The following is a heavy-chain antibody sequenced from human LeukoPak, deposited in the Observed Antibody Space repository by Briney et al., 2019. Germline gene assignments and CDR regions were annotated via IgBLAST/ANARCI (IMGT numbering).Heavy chain of an antibody. D-gene: IGHD3-10*01. CDR3: ARDLREFARRFDY. V-gene: IGHV4-39*07. Sequence: SETLSLTCTVSGGSMSSSSYYWGWIRQPPGKGLEWIGSIYYSGSTYYNPSLKSRVTISVDTSKNQFSLKLSSVTAADTAVYYCARDLREFARRFDYWGQGTLVTVSS. CDR2: IYYSGST. J-gene: IGHJ4*02. CDR1: GGSMSSSSYY.